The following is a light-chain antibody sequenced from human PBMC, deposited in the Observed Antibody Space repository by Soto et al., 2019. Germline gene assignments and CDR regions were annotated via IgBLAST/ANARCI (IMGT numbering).Light chain of an antibody. Sequence: EVELTQHPGSLSLSPGQTATLSCRAIQSLANNFLAWVQQRPGQAPRLLIYGATHWASRISERFGGSVSVSEFTLTISLPGPQDSAVYYCQYYGDSPTFGQGTKVDI. J-gene: IGKJ1*01. V-gene: IGKV3-20*01. CDR1: QSLANNF. CDR3: QYYGDSPT. CDR2: GAT.